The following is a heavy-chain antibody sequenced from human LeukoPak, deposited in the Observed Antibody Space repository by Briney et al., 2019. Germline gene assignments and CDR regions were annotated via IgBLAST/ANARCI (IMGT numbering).Heavy chain of an antibody. CDR3: ARALHLYYYGSGRTPGY. J-gene: IGHJ4*02. Sequence: ASVKVSCKASGYTFTSYDINWVRQATGQGLEWMGWMNPNSGNTGYVQKFQGRVTMTRNTSISTAYMELSSLRSEDTAVYYCARALHLYYYGSGRTPGYWGQGTLVTVSS. D-gene: IGHD3-10*01. CDR2: MNPNSGNT. V-gene: IGHV1-8*01. CDR1: GYTFTSYD.